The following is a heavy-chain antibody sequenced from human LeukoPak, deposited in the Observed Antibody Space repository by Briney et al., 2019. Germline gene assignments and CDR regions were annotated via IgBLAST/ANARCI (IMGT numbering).Heavy chain of an antibody. CDR3: ARDIQLST. CDR2: ISFSGANS. D-gene: IGHD5-24*01. J-gene: IGHJ3*01. CDR1: GFTFSDSA. Sequence: PGGSLRLSCAASGFTFSDSAMTWVRQAPGKGLDWVSLISFSGANSYYADSEKGRFTISRDNSKDTLFLQMNSLRAEDTAIYYCARDIQLSTWGLGTMVTVSS. V-gene: IGHV3-23*01.